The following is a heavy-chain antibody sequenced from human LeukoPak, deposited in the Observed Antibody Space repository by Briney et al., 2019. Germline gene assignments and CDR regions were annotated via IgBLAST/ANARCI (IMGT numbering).Heavy chain of an antibody. D-gene: IGHD3-10*01. CDR3: ARVGGDYYGSGSQPRAYYYYGMDV. V-gene: IGHV3-74*01. J-gene: IGHJ6*02. CDR2: INSDGSST. CDR1: GFTFSSYW. Sequence: PGGSLRLSCAASGFTFSSYWMHWVRQAPGKGLVWVSRINSDGSSTSYADSVKGRFTISRDNAKNTLYLQMNSLRAEDTAVYYCARVGGDYYGSGSQPRAYYYYGMDVWGQGTTVTVSS.